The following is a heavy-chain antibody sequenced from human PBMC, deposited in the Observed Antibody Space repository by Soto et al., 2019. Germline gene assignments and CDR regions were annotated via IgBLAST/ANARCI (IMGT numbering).Heavy chain of an antibody. CDR2: ISAYNGNT. J-gene: IGHJ3*02. Sequence: GASVKVSCKASGYTFTSYCISWVRQAPGQGLEWMGWISAYNGNTNYAQKLQGRVTMTTDTSTSTAYMELRSLRSDDTAVYYCARDSYGSGSYYRDDAFDIWGQGTMVT. CDR1: GYTFTSYC. CDR3: ARDSYGSGSYYRDDAFDI. D-gene: IGHD3-10*01. V-gene: IGHV1-18*01.